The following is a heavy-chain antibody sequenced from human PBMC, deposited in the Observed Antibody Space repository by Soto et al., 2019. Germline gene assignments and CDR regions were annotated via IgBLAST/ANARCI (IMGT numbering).Heavy chain of an antibody. CDR2: ISAYNGNT. CDR1: GYTFTSYG. D-gene: IGHD3-22*01. J-gene: IGHJ4*02. V-gene: IGHV1-18*01. CDR3: ARGQYYYDSSGYSRGFDY. Sequence: ASVKVSCKASGYTFTSYGISWVRQAPGQGLEWMGWISAYNGNTNYAQKLQGRVTMTTDTSTSTAYMELRSLRSDDTAVYYCARGQYYYDSSGYSRGFDYWGQGTLVTVSS.